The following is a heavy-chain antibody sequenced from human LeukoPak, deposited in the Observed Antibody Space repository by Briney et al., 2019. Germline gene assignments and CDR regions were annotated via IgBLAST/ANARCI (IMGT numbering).Heavy chain of an antibody. CDR2: IYYSGST. Sequence: PSETLSLTCTVSGGSISSYYWSWIRQPPGKGLEWIGYIYYSGSTNYNPSLKSRVTISVDTSKNQFSLKLSSVTAADTAVYYCARLRIAVAALDYWGQGTLVTVSS. D-gene: IGHD6-19*01. V-gene: IGHV4-59*08. CDR1: GGSISSYY. J-gene: IGHJ4*02. CDR3: ARLRIAVAALDY.